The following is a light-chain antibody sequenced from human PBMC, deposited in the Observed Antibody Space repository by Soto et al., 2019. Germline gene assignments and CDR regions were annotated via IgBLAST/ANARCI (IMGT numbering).Light chain of an antibody. CDR3: QQRRDWPPT. J-gene: IGKJ3*01. V-gene: IGKV3-11*01. CDR2: EAF. CDR1: QSVNNN. Sequence: EIVLTQSPGTLSLSPGERATLSCRATQSVNNNLAWYQHKRGQAPRLLIYEAFIRATGIPARFSGSGSATDFTLTIGSLEPEDFAVYYCQQRRDWPPTFGPGTKVESK.